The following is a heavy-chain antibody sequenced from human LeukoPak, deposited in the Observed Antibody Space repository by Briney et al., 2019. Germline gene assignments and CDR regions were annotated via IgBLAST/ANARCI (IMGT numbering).Heavy chain of an antibody. V-gene: IGHV1-24*01. CDR2: FDPEDGET. Sequence: GASVKVSCKVSGYTLTELSMHWVRQAPGKGLEWMGGFDPEDGETIYAQKFQGRVTMTEDTSTDTAYMELSSLRSEDTAVYYCATGPEWEFGPGAFDYWGQGTLVTVSS. J-gene: IGHJ4*02. CDR3: ATGPEWEFGPGAFDY. D-gene: IGHD1-26*01. CDR1: GYTLTELS.